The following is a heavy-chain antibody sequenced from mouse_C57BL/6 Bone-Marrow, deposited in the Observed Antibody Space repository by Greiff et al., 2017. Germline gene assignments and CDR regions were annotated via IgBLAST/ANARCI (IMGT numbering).Heavy chain of an antibody. CDR3: AIYYGYDWYFDV. CDR1: GYTFTSYW. D-gene: IGHD2-2*01. CDR2: INPSSGYT. J-gene: IGHJ1*03. V-gene: IGHV1-53*01. Sequence: VQLQQPGTELVKPGASVKLSCKASGYTFTSYWMHWVKQRPGQGLEWIGYINPSSGYTKYNQKFKDKATLTADKSSSTAYMQLSSLTSEDSAVYYCAIYYGYDWYFDVWGTGTTVTVSS.